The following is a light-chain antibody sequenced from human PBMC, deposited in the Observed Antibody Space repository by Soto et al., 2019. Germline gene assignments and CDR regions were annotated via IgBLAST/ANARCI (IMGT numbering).Light chain of an antibody. V-gene: IGLV1-40*01. CDR1: SSNIGAGYD. CDR2: GNS. CDR3: QSYDSSLSGSWV. J-gene: IGLJ3*02. Sequence: QSVLTQPPSVSGAPGQRVTISCTGCSSNIGAGYDVHWYQQLPGTAPKLLIYGNSNRPSGVPDRFSGSKSGTSASLAITGLQAEDEADYYCQSYDSSLSGSWVFGGGTQLTVL.